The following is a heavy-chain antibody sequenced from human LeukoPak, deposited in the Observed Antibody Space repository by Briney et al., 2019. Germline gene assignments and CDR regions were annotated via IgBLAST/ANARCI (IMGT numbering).Heavy chain of an antibody. D-gene: IGHD5-12*01. CDR3: AKGGGYEAQYYYYYLDV. Sequence: GGSLRLSCAASGFTFSSYGMNWVRQAPGKGLEWVSGISPSGGTTYYTDSVKGRFTISRDNSKHTVSLQMKSLRAEDTAVYYCAKGGGYEAQYYYYYLDVWGKGTTVTISS. J-gene: IGHJ6*03. CDR2: ISPSGGTT. V-gene: IGHV3-23*01. CDR1: GFTFSSYG.